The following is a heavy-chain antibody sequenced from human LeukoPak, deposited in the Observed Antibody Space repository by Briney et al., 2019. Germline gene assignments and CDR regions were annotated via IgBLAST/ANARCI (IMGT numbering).Heavy chain of an antibody. V-gene: IGHV1-18*01. Sequence: ASVKVSCKASGYTFTSYGISWVRQAPGQGLEWMGWISAYNGNTHYAQKLQGRVTMTTDTSTSTVYMELRSLRSNDTAVYYCARGSPPRRNYDSRGYYSYYFDYWGQGTLVTVSS. D-gene: IGHD3-22*01. CDR1: GYTFTSYG. J-gene: IGHJ4*02. CDR3: ARGSPPRRNYDSRGYYSYYFDY. CDR2: ISAYNGNT.